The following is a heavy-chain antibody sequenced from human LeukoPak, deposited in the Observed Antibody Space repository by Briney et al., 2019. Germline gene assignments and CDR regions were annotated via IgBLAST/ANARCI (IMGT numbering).Heavy chain of an antibody. Sequence: GGSLRLSCAASGFTFSRHAMSWVRQAPGKGLEWVSTAGLNSVNTLCAESVQGRFSISRDNSKNTLDLQMDNLRVGDTAVYYCAKGDDIGKHPTRAYYFDTWGQGTLVTVSS. V-gene: IGHV3-23*01. CDR3: AKGDDIGKHPTRAYYFDT. CDR2: AGLNSVNT. J-gene: IGHJ4*02. D-gene: IGHD5-24*01. CDR1: GFTFSRHA.